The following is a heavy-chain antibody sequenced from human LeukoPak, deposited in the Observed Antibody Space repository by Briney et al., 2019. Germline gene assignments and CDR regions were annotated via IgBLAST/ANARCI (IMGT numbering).Heavy chain of an antibody. CDR2: INPNSGGT. CDR3: ARRVRGVIGFDP. D-gene: IGHD3-10*01. Sequence: ASVKVSCKDSGYTFTGYYMHWVRQAPGQGLEWMGWINPNSGGTNYAQKFQGRVTMTRDTSISTAYMELSRLRSDDTAVYYCARRVRGVIGFDPWGQGTLVTVSS. CDR1: GYTFTGYY. J-gene: IGHJ5*02. V-gene: IGHV1-2*02.